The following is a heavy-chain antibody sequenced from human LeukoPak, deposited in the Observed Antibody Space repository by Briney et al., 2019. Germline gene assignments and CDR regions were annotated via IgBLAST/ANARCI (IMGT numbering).Heavy chain of an antibody. CDR1: GFTFSSYV. CDR2: ISGSGGST. V-gene: IGHV3-23*01. D-gene: IGHD3-10*01. CDR3: ARDSRRGYGSGSYGDAFDI. J-gene: IGHJ3*02. Sequence: GGSLRLSCAASGFTFSSYVMSWVRQAPGKGLEWVSAISGSGGSTYYADSVKGRFTISRDNSKNTLYLQMNSLRAEDTAVYYCARDSRRGYGSGSYGDAFDIWGQGTMVTVSS.